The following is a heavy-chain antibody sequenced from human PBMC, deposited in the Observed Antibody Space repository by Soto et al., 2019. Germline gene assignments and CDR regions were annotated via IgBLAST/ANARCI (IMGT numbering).Heavy chain of an antibody. CDR2: INHSGST. CDR1: GGSISSYY. V-gene: IGHV4-34*01. J-gene: IGHJ4*02. D-gene: IGHD3-3*01. CDR3: ARGSTYYDFWSGYYTGMFGY. Sequence: SETLSLTCTVSGGSISSYYWSWIRQPPGKGLEWIGEINHSGSTNYNPSLKSRVTISVDTSKNQFSLKLSSVTAADTAVYYCARGSTYYDFWSGYYTGMFGYWGQGTLVTVSS.